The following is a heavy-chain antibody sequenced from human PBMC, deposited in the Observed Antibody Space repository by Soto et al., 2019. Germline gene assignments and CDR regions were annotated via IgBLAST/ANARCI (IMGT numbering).Heavy chain of an antibody. CDR1: GFTFSSYA. CDR2: ISGSGGST. V-gene: IGHV3-23*01. CDR3: ARGPSRYGLDV. J-gene: IGHJ6*02. Sequence: GSLRLSCAASGFTFSSYAMSWVRQAPGKGLEWVSAISGSGGSTYYADSVKGRFTISRDNSKKTLSLEVNSLRAEDTAVYYCARGPSRYGLDVWGQGTTVTAP.